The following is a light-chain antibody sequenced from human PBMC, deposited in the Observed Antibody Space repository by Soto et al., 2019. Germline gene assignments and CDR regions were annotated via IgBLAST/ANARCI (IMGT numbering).Light chain of an antibody. CDR1: QSVSSN. J-gene: IGKJ3*01. Sequence: EIVMTQSPATLSVSPGERATLSCRASQSVSSNLAWYQQKPGQAPRLLIYGASTRATGIPARFSGSGSGTEFTLTISSLQYEDFAVYYCQQYHNWPFTFGPGTKVDIK. CDR3: QQYHNWPFT. CDR2: GAS. V-gene: IGKV3-15*01.